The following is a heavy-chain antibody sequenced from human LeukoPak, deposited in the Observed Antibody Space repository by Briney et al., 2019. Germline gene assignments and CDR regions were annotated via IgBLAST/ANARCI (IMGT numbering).Heavy chain of an antibody. CDR1: GYTFTSYG. CDR2: ISAYNGNT. CDR3: ARDRAYYCDSSGYYNNWFDP. D-gene: IGHD3-22*01. V-gene: IGHV1-18*01. Sequence: ASVKVSCKASGYTFTSYGISWVRQAPGQGLEWMGWISAYNGNTNYAQKLQGRVTMTTDTSTSTAYMELRSLRSDDTAVYYCARDRAYYCDSSGYYNNWFDPWGQGTLVTVSS. J-gene: IGHJ5*02.